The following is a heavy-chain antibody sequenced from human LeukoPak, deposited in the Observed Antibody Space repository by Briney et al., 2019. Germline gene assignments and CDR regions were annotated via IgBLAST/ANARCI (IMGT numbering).Heavy chain of an antibody. Sequence: SQTLSLTCTVSGGSISSGSYYWSWIRQPAGKGLEWIGRIYTSGNTNYNPSLQSRVTISVDTSKNQFSLKLSSVTAADTAVYYCARGYQLLPFDPWGLGTLVTVSS. CDR1: GGSISSGSYY. V-gene: IGHV4-61*02. J-gene: IGHJ5*02. CDR3: ARGYQLLPFDP. D-gene: IGHD2-2*01. CDR2: IYTSGNT.